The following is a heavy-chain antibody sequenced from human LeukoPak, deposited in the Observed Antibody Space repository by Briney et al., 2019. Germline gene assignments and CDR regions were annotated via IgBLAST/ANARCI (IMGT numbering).Heavy chain of an antibody. D-gene: IGHD6-13*01. CDR1: GVSFSGHY. V-gene: IGHV4-34*01. J-gene: IGHJ4*02. CDR3: ARAPAATGTIDY. Sequence: SETLSLTCAVYGVSFSGHYWTWIRQPPGKELEWIGEINHSGSTNYKPSLKSRVTISVDTSKNHFSLKLSSVTAADTAVYYCARAPAATGTIDYWGQGTLVTVSS. CDR2: INHSGST.